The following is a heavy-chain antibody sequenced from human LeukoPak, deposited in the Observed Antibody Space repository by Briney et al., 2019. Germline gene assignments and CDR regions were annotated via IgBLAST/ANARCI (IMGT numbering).Heavy chain of an antibody. J-gene: IGHJ4*02. CDR3: VSSLDYYDSSGHPNY. CDR2: ISSSSSTI. V-gene: IGHV3-48*04. CDR1: GFTFSSYS. Sequence: PGGSLRLSCAASGFTFSSYSMNWVRQAPGKGLEWVSYISSSSSTIYYADSVKGRFTISRDNAKNSLFLQMNSLRAEDTAVYFCVSSLDYYDSSGHPNYWGQGTLVTVSS. D-gene: IGHD3-22*01.